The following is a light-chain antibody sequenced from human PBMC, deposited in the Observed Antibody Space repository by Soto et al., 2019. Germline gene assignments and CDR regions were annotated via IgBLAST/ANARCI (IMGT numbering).Light chain of an antibody. CDR3: QQSNDWPLA. CDR2: GAS. J-gene: IGKJ4*01. CDR1: QSVNSN. Sequence: EIVMTQSPATLSVSPGERATLSCRASQSVNSNLAWYQQKPGQAPRLLIYGASTRATGIPARFSGSPSGTEFTLTISSLQSEDFAVYYCQQSNDWPLAFGGGTKVEIK. V-gene: IGKV3-15*01.